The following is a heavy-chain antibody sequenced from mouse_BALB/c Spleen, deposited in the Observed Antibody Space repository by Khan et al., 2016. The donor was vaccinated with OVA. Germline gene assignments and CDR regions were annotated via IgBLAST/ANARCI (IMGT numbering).Heavy chain of an antibody. CDR1: GFTFSTYG. Sequence: VQLKESGGDVVKPGGSLKLSCAASGFTFSTYGMSWVRQTPDKRLEWVATVSTGGHYTYYPDTVKGRFTISRDNAKNTLYLQMNSLKSEDTAMFYGARLAYYYDSGGFAYWGQGTLVIVSA. J-gene: IGHJ3*01. CDR3: ARLAYYYDSGGFAY. D-gene: IGHD1-1*01. CDR2: VSTGGHYT. V-gene: IGHV5-6*01.